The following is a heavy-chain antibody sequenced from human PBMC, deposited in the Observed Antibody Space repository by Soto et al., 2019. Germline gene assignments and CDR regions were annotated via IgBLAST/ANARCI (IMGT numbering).Heavy chain of an antibody. V-gene: IGHV1-18*01. J-gene: IGHJ6*02. CDR2: ISGYSGGT. CDR1: GYPFSNYN. CDR3: AREGGNGTRIQDYGMDM. D-gene: IGHD1-26*01. Sequence: ASVKVSCKASGYPFSNYNITWVRQAPGQGLEWMGRISGYSGGTNYAEKVRDRITMATDTSTRTAYMELRNLRSDDTAVYYCAREGGNGTRIQDYGMDMWGQGTTATVSS.